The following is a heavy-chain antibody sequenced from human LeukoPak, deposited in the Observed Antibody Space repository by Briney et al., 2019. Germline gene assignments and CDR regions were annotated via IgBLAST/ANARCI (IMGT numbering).Heavy chain of an antibody. CDR2: IRYDGSNK. V-gene: IGHV3-30*02. CDR1: GFTFSSYG. J-gene: IGHJ4*02. CDR3: AKEGVSLSLYQGRTDRLYYFDY. D-gene: IGHD3-16*02. Sequence: GGSLRLSCAASGFTFSSYGMHWVRQAPGKGLEWVAFIRYDGSNKYYADSVKGRFTISRDNSKNTLYLQMNSLRAEDTAVYYCAKEGVSLSLYQGRTDRLYYFDYWGQGTLVTVSS.